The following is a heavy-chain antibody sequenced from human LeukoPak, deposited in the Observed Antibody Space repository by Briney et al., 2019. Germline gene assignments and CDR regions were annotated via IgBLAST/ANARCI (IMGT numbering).Heavy chain of an antibody. J-gene: IGHJ4*02. CDR3: ARGSQYSSGWLNY. V-gene: IGHV3-30-3*01. D-gene: IGHD6-19*01. CDR1: GFTFSSYA. Sequence: PGRSLRLSCAASGFTFSSYAMHWVRQAPGKGLEWVAVISYGGSNKYYADSVKGRFTISRDNSKNTLYLQMNSLRAEDTAVYYCARGSQYSSGWLNYWGQGTLVTVSS. CDR2: ISYGGSNK.